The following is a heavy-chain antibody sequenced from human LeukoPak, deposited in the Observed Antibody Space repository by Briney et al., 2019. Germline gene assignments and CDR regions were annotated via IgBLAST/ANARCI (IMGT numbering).Heavy chain of an antibody. V-gene: IGHV3-23*01. Sequence: GGSLRLSCAASGFTFSSYAMSWVRQAPGKGLEWVSAISGSGGSTYYADSVKGRFTISRDNSKNTLYLQMNSLRAEDTAVYYCAKDLVVYDFWSGHYYFDYWGQGTLVTVSS. CDR1: GFTFSSYA. CDR2: ISGSGGST. J-gene: IGHJ4*02. D-gene: IGHD3-3*01. CDR3: AKDLVVYDFWSGHYYFDY.